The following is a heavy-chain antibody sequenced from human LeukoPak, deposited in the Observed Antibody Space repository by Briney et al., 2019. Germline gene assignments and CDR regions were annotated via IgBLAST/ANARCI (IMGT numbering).Heavy chain of an antibody. CDR1: GGSISSGGYY. Sequence: PSQTLSLTCTVSGGSISSGGYYWSWIRQHPGKGLEWIGYIYYSGSTYYNPSLKSRVTISVDTSKNQFSLKLSSVTAADTAVYYCARGDYDILTGYYDATLDIWGQGTMVTVSS. J-gene: IGHJ3*02. V-gene: IGHV4-31*03. CDR2: IYYSGST. CDR3: ARGDYDILTGYYDATLDI. D-gene: IGHD3-9*01.